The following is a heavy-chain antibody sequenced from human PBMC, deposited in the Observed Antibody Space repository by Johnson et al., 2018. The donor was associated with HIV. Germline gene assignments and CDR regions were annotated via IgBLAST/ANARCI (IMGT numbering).Heavy chain of an antibody. CDR1: GFTVSSYA. D-gene: IGHD3-3*01. Sequence: VQLVESGGGLVQPGGSLRLSCAASGFTVSSYAMSWVRQAPGKGLEWVSAISGSGGSTYYADSVQGRFTISRANSKNTLYLQLNSLKTEDTALYYCATDPQVLEWLLRGGTDAFHIWGQGTMVTVSS. J-gene: IGHJ3*02. CDR2: ISGSGGST. CDR3: ATDPQVLEWLLRGGTDAFHI. V-gene: IGHV3-23*04.